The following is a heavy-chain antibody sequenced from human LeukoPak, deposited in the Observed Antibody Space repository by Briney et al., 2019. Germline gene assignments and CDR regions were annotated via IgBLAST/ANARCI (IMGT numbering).Heavy chain of an antibody. J-gene: IGHJ3*02. CDR3: ARPAYGDYDDAFDI. CDR1: GGSISSSSYY. V-gene: IGHV4-39*01. D-gene: IGHD4-17*01. Sequence: PSETLSLTCTVSGGSISSSSYYWGWIRQPPGKGLEWIGSIYYSGSTYYNPSLKSRVTISVDTSKNQFSLKLSSVTAADTAVCYCARPAYGDYDDAFDIWGQGTMVTVSS. CDR2: IYYSGST.